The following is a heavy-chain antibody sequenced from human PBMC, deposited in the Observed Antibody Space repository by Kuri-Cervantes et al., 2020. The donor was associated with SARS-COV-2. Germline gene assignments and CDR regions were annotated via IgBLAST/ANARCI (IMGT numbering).Heavy chain of an antibody. Sequence: GESLKISCAASGFTFSSYAMHWVRQAPGKGLEWVAVISYDGSNKYYADSVKGRFTISRDNSKNTLYLQMNSLRAEDTAVYYCARDVWSGYYYGMYVWGQGTTVTVSS. CDR2: ISYDGSNK. CDR1: GFTFSSYA. V-gene: IGHV3-30-3*01. J-gene: IGHJ6*02. CDR3: ARDVWSGYYYGMYV. D-gene: IGHD3-3*01.